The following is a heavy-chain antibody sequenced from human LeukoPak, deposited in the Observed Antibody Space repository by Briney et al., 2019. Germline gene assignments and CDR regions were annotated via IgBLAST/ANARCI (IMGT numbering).Heavy chain of an antibody. Sequence: PGGSLRLSCAASGFSLSSYWMSWVRQAPAKGLEWVANIKQDGSEKYFADSVKGRFTISRDNAKNSLYLQMESLRAEDTAVYYCARGEYYYDGGYWGQGTLVTVSS. D-gene: IGHD3-22*01. V-gene: IGHV3-7*04. CDR1: GFSLSSYW. J-gene: IGHJ4*02. CDR3: ARGEYYYDGGY. CDR2: IKQDGSEK.